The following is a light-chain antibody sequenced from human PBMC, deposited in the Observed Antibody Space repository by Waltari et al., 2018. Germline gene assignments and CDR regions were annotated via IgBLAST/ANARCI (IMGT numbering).Light chain of an antibody. CDR1: QSVCNS. CDR2: DAS. J-gene: IGKJ5*01. Sequence: EVVLTQSPATLSLSPGERATLSCRASQSVCNSLAWYRQKPGHTPSLLIYDASTRAAGIPGRFSGSGSGTDFTLTISSLEPEDFAVYYCQLRTGWPMTFGQGTRLEIK. CDR3: QLRTGWPMT. V-gene: IGKV3-11*01.